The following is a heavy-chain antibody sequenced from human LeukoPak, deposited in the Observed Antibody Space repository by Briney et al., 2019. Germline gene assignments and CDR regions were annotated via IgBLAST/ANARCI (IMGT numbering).Heavy chain of an antibody. D-gene: IGHD3-22*01. CDR1: GITFSSYT. CDR2: ITSSSSYI. Sequence: GGSLRLSCAASGITFSSYTMNWVRQAPGKGLEWVSSITSSSSYIYYADSVKDRFTISRDNAKNSLYLQMNSLKAEDTALYYCARHVVAVGFDYWGQGTLVTVSS. V-gene: IGHV3-21*01. J-gene: IGHJ4*02. CDR3: ARHVVAVGFDY.